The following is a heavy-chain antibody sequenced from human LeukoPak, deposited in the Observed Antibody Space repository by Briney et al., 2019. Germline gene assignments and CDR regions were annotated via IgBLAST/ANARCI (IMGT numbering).Heavy chain of an antibody. J-gene: IGHJ4*02. CDR1: GYTFTGYY. D-gene: IGHD6-19*01. CDR3: ARETGIGIAVAGTEFDY. V-gene: IGHV1-2*06. Sequence: ASVKVSCKASGYTFTGYYMHWVRQAPGQGLEWMGRINPNSGGTNYAQKFQGRVTMTRDTPISTAYMELSRLRSDDTAVYYCARETGIGIAVAGTEFDYWGQGTLVTVSS. CDR2: INPNSGGT.